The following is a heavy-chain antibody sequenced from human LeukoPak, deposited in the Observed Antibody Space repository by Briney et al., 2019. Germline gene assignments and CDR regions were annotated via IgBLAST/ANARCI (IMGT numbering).Heavy chain of an antibody. CDR2: ISYDGSNK. J-gene: IGHJ4*02. V-gene: IGHV3-30*18. Sequence: GGSLRLSCAASGFTFSSYGMHWVRQAPGKGLEWVAVISYDGSNKYYADSVKGRFTISRDNSKNTLYLQMNSLRAEDTAVYYCAKEGLLWFGELSHFDYWGQGTLVTVSS. D-gene: IGHD3-10*01. CDR1: GFTFSSYG. CDR3: AKEGLLWFGELSHFDY.